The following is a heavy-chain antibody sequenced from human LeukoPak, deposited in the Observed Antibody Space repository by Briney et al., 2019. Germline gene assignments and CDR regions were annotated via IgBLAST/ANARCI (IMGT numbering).Heavy chain of an antibody. V-gene: IGHV4-59*08. D-gene: IGHD5-24*01. Sequence: SETLSLTCTVSGGSISSYYWSWIRQPPGKGLEWIGYIYYSGTTSHNPSLKIRVTISVDTSRNQFSLKLSSVTAADTAVYYCARSRDGYRPDYWGQGTLVTVSS. CDR2: IYYSGTT. CDR1: GGSISSYY. CDR3: ARSRDGYRPDY. J-gene: IGHJ4*02.